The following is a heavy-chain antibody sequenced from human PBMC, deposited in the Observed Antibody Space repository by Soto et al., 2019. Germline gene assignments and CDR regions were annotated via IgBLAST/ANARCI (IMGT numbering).Heavy chain of an antibody. Sequence: PSDTLSLTCTVSGGSIRSSSYYWGWIRQPPGKGLEWIGEIYHSGSTNYNPSLKSRVTISVDKSKNQFSLKLNSVTAADTAVYYCARDRRPFDYWGQGTLVTVSS. V-gene: IGHV4-39*07. J-gene: IGHJ4*02. CDR2: IYHSGST. CDR3: ARDRRPFDY. CDR1: GGSIRSSSYY.